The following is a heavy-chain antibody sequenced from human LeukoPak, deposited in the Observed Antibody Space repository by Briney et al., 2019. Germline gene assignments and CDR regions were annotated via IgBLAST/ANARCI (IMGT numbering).Heavy chain of an antibody. D-gene: IGHD2-2*01. Sequence: SVKVSCKASGYTFTSYGISWVRQAPGQGLEWMGWISAYNGNTNYAQKLQGRVTMTTDTSTSPAYMELRSLRSDDTAVYYCARDSIVVVPAALLYWGQGTLVTVSS. CDR2: ISAYNGNT. J-gene: IGHJ4*02. CDR3: ARDSIVVVPAALLY. CDR1: GYTFTSYG. V-gene: IGHV1-18*01.